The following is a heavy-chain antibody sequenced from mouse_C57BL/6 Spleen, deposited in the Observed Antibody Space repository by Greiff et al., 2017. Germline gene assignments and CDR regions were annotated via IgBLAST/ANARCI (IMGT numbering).Heavy chain of an antibody. J-gene: IGHJ3*01. Sequence: VMLVESGPGLVAPSQSLSITCTVSGFSLTSYGVDWVRQSPGKGLEWLGVIWGVGSTNYNSALKSRLSISKDNSKSQVFLKMNSLQTDDTAMYYCASGGGDSSGSFAYWGQGTLVTVSA. CDR2: IWGVGST. CDR1: GFSLTSYG. D-gene: IGHD3-2*02. CDR3: ASGGGDSSGSFAY. V-gene: IGHV2-6*01.